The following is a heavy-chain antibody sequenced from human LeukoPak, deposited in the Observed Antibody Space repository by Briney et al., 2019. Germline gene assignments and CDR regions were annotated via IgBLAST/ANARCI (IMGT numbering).Heavy chain of an antibody. V-gene: IGHV1-69*13. CDR3: AGAVAGNYYYYGMDV. CDR1: GGTFSIYA. D-gene: IGHD6-19*01. CDR2: IIPIFGTA. J-gene: IGHJ6*04. Sequence: AASVTVSFKASGGTFSIYAISWVRQAPGQGLEWMGGIIPIFGTANYAQKFQGRVTITADESTSTAYMELSSLRSEDTAVYYCAGAVAGNYYYYGMDVWGKGTTVTVSS.